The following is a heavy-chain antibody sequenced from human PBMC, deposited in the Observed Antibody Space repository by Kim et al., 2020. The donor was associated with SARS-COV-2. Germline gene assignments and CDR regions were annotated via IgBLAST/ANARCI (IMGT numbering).Heavy chain of an antibody. J-gene: IGHJ4*02. CDR3: ARYDF. Sequence: DPSGSANYHPSFKSRVTISADTSNNQFSLKMNSVTAADTAIYYCARYDFWSRGTLVTVSS. D-gene: IGHD3-3*01. V-gene: IGHV4-34*01. CDR2: DPSGSA.